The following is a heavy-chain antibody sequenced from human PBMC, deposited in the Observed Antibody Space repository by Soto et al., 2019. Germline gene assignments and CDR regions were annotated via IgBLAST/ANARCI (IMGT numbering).Heavy chain of an antibody. CDR1: GFTFRMYS. D-gene: IGHD1-1*01. CDR2: ISESGADT. V-gene: IGHV3-23*01. Sequence: EVQVLESGGGLVQPGGSLRLSCAASGFTFRMYSMSWVRQAPGKGLEWVSAISESGADTYNADSVKGRCNVSRNNSKNTLNLQITNHRVEDTAVYYGANRGTSASFKYYMDVWGKGTTVTVSS. CDR3: ANRGTSASFKYYMDV. J-gene: IGHJ6*03.